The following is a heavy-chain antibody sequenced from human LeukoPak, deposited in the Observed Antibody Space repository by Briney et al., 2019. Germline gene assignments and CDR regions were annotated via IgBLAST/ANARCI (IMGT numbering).Heavy chain of an antibody. CDR1: GFTFSSYA. D-gene: IGHD3-3*01. J-gene: IGHJ6*02. CDR3: AKGGYDFWSGYFGYYYYYGMDV. CDR2: ISGSGGST. V-gene: IGHV3-23*01. Sequence: GGSLRLSCAASGFTFSSYAMSWVRQAPGKGLEWVSAISGSGGSTYYADSVKGRFTISRDNSKNTLYLQMYSLRAEDTAVYYCAKGGYDFWSGYFGYYYYYGMDVWGQGTTVTVSS.